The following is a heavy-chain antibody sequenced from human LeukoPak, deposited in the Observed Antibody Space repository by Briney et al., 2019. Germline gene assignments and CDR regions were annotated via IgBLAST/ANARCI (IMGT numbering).Heavy chain of an antibody. D-gene: IGHD3-10*02. CDR3: ARGGGTMSRNWFDP. V-gene: IGHV4-34*01. Sequence: SETLSLTCAVYGGSFSGYYWSWIRQPPGKGLEWIGEINHSGSTNYNPSLKSRATISVDTSKNQFSLKLSSVTAADTAVYYCARGGGTMSRNWFDPWGQGTLVTVSS. J-gene: IGHJ5*02. CDR1: GGSFSGYY. CDR2: INHSGST.